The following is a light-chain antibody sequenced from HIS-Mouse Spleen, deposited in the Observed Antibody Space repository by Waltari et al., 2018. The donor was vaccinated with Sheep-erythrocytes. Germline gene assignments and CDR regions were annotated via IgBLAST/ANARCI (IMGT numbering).Light chain of an antibody. J-gene: IGKJ1*01. CDR2: AAS. Sequence: AIQMTQSPSSLSASVGDRVTITCRASQGIRNDLGWYKQKPGKAPNLLIYAASSLQSGVPSRFSGSGSGTDFTLTISSLQPEDFATYYCLQDYNYPWTFGQGTKVEIK. CDR3: LQDYNYPWT. CDR1: QGIRND. V-gene: IGKV1-6*01.